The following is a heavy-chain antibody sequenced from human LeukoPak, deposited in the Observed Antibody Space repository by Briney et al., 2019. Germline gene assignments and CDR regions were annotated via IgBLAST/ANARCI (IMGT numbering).Heavy chain of an antibody. Sequence: PSETLSLTCTVSGGSVSSGSYYWSWIRQPPGKGLEWIGYIYYSGSTNYNPSLKSRVTISVDTSKNQFSLKLSSVTAADTAVYYCAIMVRGVKKEPIGYWGQGTLVTVSS. CDR3: AIMVRGVKKEPIGY. D-gene: IGHD3-10*01. CDR2: IYYSGST. CDR1: GGSVSSGSYY. V-gene: IGHV4-61*01. J-gene: IGHJ4*02.